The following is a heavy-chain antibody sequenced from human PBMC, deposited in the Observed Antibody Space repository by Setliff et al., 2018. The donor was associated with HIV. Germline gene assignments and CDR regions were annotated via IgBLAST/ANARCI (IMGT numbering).Heavy chain of an antibody. J-gene: IGHJ6*03. V-gene: IGHV6-1*01. CDR2: THYMSKWYH. Sequence: SQTLSLTCAISGDSVSNNNAAWNWIRQSPSRGLERLGRTHYMSKWYHDYAASLKGRMNISSDTSRNQFSLQLNSVTPEDPAVYHCLRGGDWDENYYMDVWGKVTTVTVSS. CDR1: GDSVSNNNAA. CDR3: LRGGDWDENYYMDV. D-gene: IGHD1-1*01.